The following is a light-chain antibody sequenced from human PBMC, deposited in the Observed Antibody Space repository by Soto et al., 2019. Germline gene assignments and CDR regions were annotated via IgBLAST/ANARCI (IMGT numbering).Light chain of an antibody. V-gene: IGLV2-8*01. CDR2: EAT. CDR3: SSYAGSNNLG. J-gene: IGLJ2*01. CDR1: SSDIGGYAF. Sequence: QSALTQPPSASGSPGQSVTISCTGSSSDIGGYAFVSWYQPHPGKAPKLMIYEATKRPSGVPDRFSGSKSGNTASLTVSGLQAEDEGDYYCSSYAGSNNLGFGGGTKLTVL.